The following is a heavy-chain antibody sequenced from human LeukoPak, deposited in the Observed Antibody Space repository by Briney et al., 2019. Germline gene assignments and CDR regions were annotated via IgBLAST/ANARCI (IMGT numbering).Heavy chain of an antibody. Sequence: GGSLRLSCVASGFTFSSYGMYWVRQAPGKGLEWVAVIWYDGSNKYYADSVKGRFTISRDNAKNSLYLQMNSLRDEDTAVYYCAREEVGATFFDYWGQGTLVTVSS. D-gene: IGHD1-26*01. CDR3: AREEVGATFFDY. J-gene: IGHJ4*02. V-gene: IGHV3-33*01. CDR1: GFTFSSYG. CDR2: IWYDGSNK.